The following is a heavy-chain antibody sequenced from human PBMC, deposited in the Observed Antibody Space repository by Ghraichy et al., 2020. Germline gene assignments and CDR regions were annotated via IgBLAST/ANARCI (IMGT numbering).Heavy chain of an antibody. D-gene: IGHD4-17*01. J-gene: IGHJ4*02. CDR2: FDPEDGET. CDR3: ITDQYGDYVIT. CDR1: GYSLTEVS. Sequence: ASVKVSCKVSGYSLTEVSMQWVRQTPGKGLEWMGSFDPEDGETTFAQKFQGRVTLTDDTSTETAYMELSSLRSEDTAVYYCITDQYGDYVITWGQGTLVTVSS. V-gene: IGHV1-24*01.